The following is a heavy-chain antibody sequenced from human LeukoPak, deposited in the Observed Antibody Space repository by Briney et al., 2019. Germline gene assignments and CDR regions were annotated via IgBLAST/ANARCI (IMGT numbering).Heavy chain of an antibody. CDR3: AKFPLGYSYGAYFDY. V-gene: IGHV3-30*18. CDR1: GFTFSSYG. Sequence: PGGSLRLSCAASGFTFSSYGMHWVRQAPGKGLEWVAVISYEGSNKYYADSVKGRFTISRDNSKNTLYLQMNSLRAEDTAVYYCAKFPLGYSYGAYFDYWGQGTLVTVSS. CDR2: ISYEGSNK. D-gene: IGHD5-18*01. J-gene: IGHJ4*02.